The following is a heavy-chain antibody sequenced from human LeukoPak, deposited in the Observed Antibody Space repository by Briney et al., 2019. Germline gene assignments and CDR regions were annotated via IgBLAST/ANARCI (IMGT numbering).Heavy chain of an antibody. Sequence: GGSLRLSCAASGFTFSSYGMHWVRQAPGKGLEWVAVISYDGSNKYYADSVKGRFTISRDNSKNTLYLQMNSLRAEDTAVYYCAKDRSIGTYYTIDSWGQGTLVTVSS. J-gene: IGHJ4*02. CDR3: AKDRSIGTYYTIDS. CDR1: GFTFSSYG. CDR2: ISYDGSNK. V-gene: IGHV3-30*18. D-gene: IGHD1-26*01.